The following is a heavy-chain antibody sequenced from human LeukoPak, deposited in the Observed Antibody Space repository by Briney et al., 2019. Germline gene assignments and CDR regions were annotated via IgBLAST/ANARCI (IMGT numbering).Heavy chain of an antibody. D-gene: IGHD5-24*01. J-gene: IGHJ3*01. CDR2: IGGGGAAT. Sequence: GGSLRLSCAASGFTFSTYFMSWVRQAPGKGLEWVSTIGGGGAATYYADSVKGRFTISRDNSKNTLYLQMNSLRAEDTAVYYCAKDIQLSTWGLGTRVTVSS. CDR1: GFTFSTYF. CDR3: AKDIQLST. V-gene: IGHV3-23*01.